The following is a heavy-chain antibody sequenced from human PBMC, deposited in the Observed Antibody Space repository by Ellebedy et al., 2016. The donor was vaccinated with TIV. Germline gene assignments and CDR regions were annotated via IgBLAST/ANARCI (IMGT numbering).Heavy chain of an antibody. J-gene: IGHJ2*01. D-gene: IGHD1-14*01. CDR3: ARLRQSRDRSHWYFDL. V-gene: IGHV4-39*07. CDR2: FYYSGST. Sequence: GSLRLSXTVSGASITSGSYYWGWIRQSPGKGLEWIGSFYYSGSTYYNLSLKSRVTMSADASTTQLSLSLSSVTAADTAVYFCARLRQSRDRSHWYFDLWGRGTLVTVSS. CDR1: GASITSGSYY.